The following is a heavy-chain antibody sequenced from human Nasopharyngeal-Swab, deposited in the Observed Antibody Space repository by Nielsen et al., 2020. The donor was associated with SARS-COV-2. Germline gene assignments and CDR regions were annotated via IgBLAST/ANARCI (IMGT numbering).Heavy chain of an antibody. J-gene: IGHJ4*02. D-gene: IGHD4-23*01. V-gene: IGHV3-13*01. Sequence: GGSLRLSCAASGFTSSSYDMHWVRQATGKGLERVSAIGTAGDTYYPGSVKGRFTISRENAKNSLYLQMNSLRAEDTAVYYCASGTVTLLHYWGQGTLVTVSS. CDR1: GFTSSSYD. CDR3: ASGTVTLLHY. CDR2: IGTAGDT.